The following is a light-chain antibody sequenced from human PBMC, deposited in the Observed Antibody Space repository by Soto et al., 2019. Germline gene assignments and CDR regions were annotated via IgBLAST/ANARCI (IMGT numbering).Light chain of an antibody. V-gene: IGKV3-20*01. Sequence: EIVMTQSPATLSLSPGERANLSCRASQSVSSSYLAWYQQKTGQAPTLLIYGASSRATCIPDRFSGSGSGTDFTLNISRLEPEDFAVYYCQQYGSSPPRFTFGPGTQVEIK. CDR2: GAS. CDR1: QSVSSSY. J-gene: IGKJ3*01. CDR3: QQYGSSPPRFT.